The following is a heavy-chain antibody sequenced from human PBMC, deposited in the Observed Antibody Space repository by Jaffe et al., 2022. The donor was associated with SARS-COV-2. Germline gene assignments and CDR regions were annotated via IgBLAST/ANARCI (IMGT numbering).Heavy chain of an antibody. CDR2: ISYDGSNK. V-gene: IGHV3-30-3*01. CDR3: ARDRLPLKSDGMDV. CDR1: GFTFSSYA. Sequence: QVQLVESGGGVVQPGRSLRLSCAASGFTFSSYAMHWVRQAPGKGLEWVAVISYDGSNKYYADSVKGRFTISRDNSKNTLYLQMNSLRAEDTAVYYCARDRLPLKSDGMDVWGQGTTVTVSS. J-gene: IGHJ6*02.